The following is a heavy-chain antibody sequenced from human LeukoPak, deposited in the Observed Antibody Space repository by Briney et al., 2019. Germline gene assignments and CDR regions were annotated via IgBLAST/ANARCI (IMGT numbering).Heavy chain of an antibody. Sequence: PSETLSLTCAVYGGSFSSYYWTWIRQSPGKGLEWIGEIHHSGSTKYNPSLKSRVTISVDTSKNQFSLKLSSVTAADTAAYYCARGTSDRRSSSCLDYWGQGSLVTVSS. CDR3: ARGTSDRRSSSCLDY. CDR1: GGSFSSYY. D-gene: IGHD2-2*01. CDR2: IHHSGST. V-gene: IGHV4-34*01. J-gene: IGHJ4*02.